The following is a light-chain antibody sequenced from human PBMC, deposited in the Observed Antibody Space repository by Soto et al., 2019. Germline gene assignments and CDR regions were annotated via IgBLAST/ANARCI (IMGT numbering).Light chain of an antibody. J-gene: IGLJ1*01. CDR1: TRDIAGYNY. V-gene: IGLV2-14*01. CDR3: TSFSSSTSLDV. Sequence: SALTQPASVSGSLGRSITISCTGTTRDIAGYNYISWYQQLPDKAPKLMIYQVTIRPSGISNRFSGSKSGNTASLAISGLQAEDEADYYCTSFSSSTSLDVFGTGTKVTVL. CDR2: QVT.